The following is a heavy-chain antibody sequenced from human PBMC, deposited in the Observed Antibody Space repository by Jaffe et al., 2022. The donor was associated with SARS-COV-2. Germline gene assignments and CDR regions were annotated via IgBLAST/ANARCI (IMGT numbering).Heavy chain of an antibody. D-gene: IGHD2-8*02. CDR2: IDNSGNT. CDR1: GGSSGGFY. V-gene: IGHV4-59*01. J-gene: IGHJ3*02. Sequence: QVQLRESGPGLVKPSETLSLTCSVSGGSSGGFYWSWIRQPPGKGLEWIGYIDNSGNTNYNPSLKSRVTISVDSSKNQFSLKLTSVSTADTAVYYCARDSDTELVSAFDIWGQGTMVTVSS. CDR3: ARDSDTELVSAFDI.